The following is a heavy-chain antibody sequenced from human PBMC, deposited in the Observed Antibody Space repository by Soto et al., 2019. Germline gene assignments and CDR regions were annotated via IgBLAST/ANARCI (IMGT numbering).Heavy chain of an antibody. J-gene: IGHJ5*02. D-gene: IGHD6-19*01. CDR2: IFPGDSDT. Sequence: EGQLVQSGAEVKKSGASLKISCKASGYIFTKHWIGWVRQMPGRGLEWMALIFPGDSDTRYSPSFQGQVTISADKSIITAYLQWSSLKVSDSAIYYCARFLIRDSSAGYGGLIDPWGQGTLVTVS. V-gene: IGHV5-51*01. CDR3: ARFLIRDSSAGYGGLIDP. CDR1: GYIFTKHW.